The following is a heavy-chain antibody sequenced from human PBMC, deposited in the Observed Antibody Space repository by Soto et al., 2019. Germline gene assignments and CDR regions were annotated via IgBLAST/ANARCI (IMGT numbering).Heavy chain of an antibody. D-gene: IGHD3-10*01. CDR2: INHIGES. CDR1: GGSLTDYW. CDR3: ARDFGAGAHFDH. J-gene: IGHJ4*02. Sequence: SETLSLTCAVYGGSLTDYWWTWIRQTPGKGLEWIGEINHIGESNHNPSLKSRVTISLDTSQNQFSLKLTSVTVADTAVYYCARDFGAGAHFDHWGQGSLVTVSS. V-gene: IGHV4-34*01.